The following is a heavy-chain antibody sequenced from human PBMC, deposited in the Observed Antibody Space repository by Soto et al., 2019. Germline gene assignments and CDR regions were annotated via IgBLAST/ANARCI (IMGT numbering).Heavy chain of an antibody. CDR2: ISYDGSNK. Sequence: SLRLSCAASGFTFSSYGMHRVRQAPGKGLEWVAVISYDGSNKYYADSVKGRFTISRDNSKNTLYLQMNSLRAEDTAVYYCAKDPRRYCSGGSCYVVDYWGQGTLVTVSS. J-gene: IGHJ4*02. CDR1: GFTFSSYG. V-gene: IGHV3-30*18. CDR3: AKDPRRYCSGGSCYVVDY. D-gene: IGHD2-15*01.